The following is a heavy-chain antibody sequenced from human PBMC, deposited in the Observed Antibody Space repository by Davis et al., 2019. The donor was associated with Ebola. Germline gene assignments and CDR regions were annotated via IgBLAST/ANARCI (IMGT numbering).Heavy chain of an antibody. V-gene: IGHV3-23*01. Sequence: GGSLRLSCVASGFTVSSNYMSWVRQAPGKGLEWVSGISGSGSNGNYADSVKGRFTISRDSFKSTVFLQMNSLRAEDTAVYYCARRSSQALDWGQGTLVTVSS. CDR1: GFTVSSNY. CDR2: ISGSGSNG. CDR3: ARRSSQALD. J-gene: IGHJ4*02. D-gene: IGHD6-6*01.